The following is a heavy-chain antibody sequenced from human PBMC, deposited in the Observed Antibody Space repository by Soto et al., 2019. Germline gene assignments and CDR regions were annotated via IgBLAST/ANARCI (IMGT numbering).Heavy chain of an antibody. CDR1: GGSISSYY. D-gene: IGHD4-17*01. Sequence: SETLSLTCTVSGGSISSYYWSWIRQPAGKGLEWIGRIYTSGSTNYNPSLKSRVTMSVDTSKNQFPLKLSSVTAADTAVYYCARDLMTTVTATWFDPWGQGTLVTVSS. CDR2: IYTSGST. V-gene: IGHV4-4*07. CDR3: ARDLMTTVTATWFDP. J-gene: IGHJ5*02.